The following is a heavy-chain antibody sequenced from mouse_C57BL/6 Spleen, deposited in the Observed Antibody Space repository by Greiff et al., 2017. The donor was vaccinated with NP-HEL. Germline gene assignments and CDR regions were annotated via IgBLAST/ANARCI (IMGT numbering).Heavy chain of an antibody. CDR1: GYAFSSYW. CDR3: ARSTVTREGYYFDY. D-gene: IGHD2-13*01. CDR2: IYPGDGDT. J-gene: IGHJ2*01. Sequence: VQLQESGAELVKPGASVKISCKASGYAFSSYWMNWVKQRPGKGLEWIGQIYPGDGDTNYNGKFKGKATLTADKSSSTAYMQLSSLTSEDSAVYFGARSTVTREGYYFDYWGQGTTLTVSS. V-gene: IGHV1-80*01.